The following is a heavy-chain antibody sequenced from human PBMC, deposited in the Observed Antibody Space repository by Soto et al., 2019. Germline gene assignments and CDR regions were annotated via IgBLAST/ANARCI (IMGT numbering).Heavy chain of an antibody. CDR1: GYTFTSCG. V-gene: IGHV1-3*01. CDR3: VRRHVSATGIDWFDP. CDR2: INAANGDT. Sequence: ASVKVSCKASGYTFTSCGIHWVRQAPGQRLEWMGWINAANGDTKYSPKFQGRVTITRDTSASTAYMELSSLRSEDTAVYYCVRRHVSATGIDWFDPWGQGTLVTVSS. J-gene: IGHJ5*02. D-gene: IGHD6-13*01.